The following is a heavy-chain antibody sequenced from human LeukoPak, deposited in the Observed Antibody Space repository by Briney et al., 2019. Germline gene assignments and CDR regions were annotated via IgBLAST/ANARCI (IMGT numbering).Heavy chain of an antibody. CDR3: ARGGISPIWSY. J-gene: IGHJ4*02. D-gene: IGHD3-3*01. Sequence: ETLSLTCTVSGGSISSYYWSWIRQPPGKGLEWVSSISSSSSYIYYADSVKGRFTISRDNAKNSLYLQMNSLRAEDTAVYYCARGGISPIWSYWGQGTLVSVSS. V-gene: IGHV3-21*01. CDR1: GGSISSYY. CDR2: ISSSSSYI.